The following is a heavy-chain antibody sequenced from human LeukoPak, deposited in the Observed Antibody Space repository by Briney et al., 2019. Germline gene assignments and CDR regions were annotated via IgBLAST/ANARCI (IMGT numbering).Heavy chain of an antibody. CDR2: IIPIFGTA. CDR3: ARVIADNYGILTGYPQGFYYYGMDV. D-gene: IGHD3-9*01. J-gene: IGHJ6*02. V-gene: IGHV1-69*13. CDR1: GGTFSSYA. Sequence: SVKVSCKASGGTFSSYAISWVRQAPGQGLEWMGGIIPIFGTANYAQKFQGRVTITADESTSTAYMELSSLRSEDTAVYYCARVIADNYGILTGYPQGFYYYGMDVWGQGTTVTVSS.